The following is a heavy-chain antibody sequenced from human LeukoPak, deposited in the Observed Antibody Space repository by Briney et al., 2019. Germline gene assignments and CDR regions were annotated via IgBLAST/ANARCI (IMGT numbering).Heavy chain of an antibody. CDR3: AKSRPPCSGGSCYDLGAFDI. Sequence: GGSLSLSCAASGFTFSSYAMSWVRQAPGKGLEWVSAISGSGGSTYYADSVKGRFTISRDNSKNTLYLQMNSLRAEDTAVYYCAKSRPPCSGGSCYDLGAFDIWGQGTMVTVSS. V-gene: IGHV3-23*01. CDR1: GFTFSSYA. CDR2: ISGSGGST. D-gene: IGHD2-15*01. J-gene: IGHJ3*02.